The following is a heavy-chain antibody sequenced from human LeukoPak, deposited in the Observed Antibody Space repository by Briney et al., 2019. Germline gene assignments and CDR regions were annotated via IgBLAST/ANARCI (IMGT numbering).Heavy chain of an antibody. Sequence: ASVKVSCKASGYTFTAYFMHWVRQAPGQGLEWMERINPNSGGTNYAQKFQGRVTMTRDTSITTAYMDLSRLTYDDTAVYYCARGGTEASSGDYWGQGTLVTVSS. CDR3: ARGGTEASSGDY. CDR1: GYTFTAYF. CDR2: INPNSGGT. V-gene: IGHV1-2*06. D-gene: IGHD3-10*01. J-gene: IGHJ4*02.